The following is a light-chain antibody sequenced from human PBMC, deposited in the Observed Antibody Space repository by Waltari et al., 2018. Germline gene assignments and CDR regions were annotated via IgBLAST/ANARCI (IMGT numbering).Light chain of an antibody. Sequence: EVVLTQSPATLSLSPGERATLSCRASKTISTFLFWYQQKPGQAPRLLIYDASNRATGIPARFSGSGSGTDFTLTISSLEAEDSAVYYCLQRADWPPITFGQGTRLEI. CDR3: LQRADWPPIT. V-gene: IGKV3-11*01. CDR1: KTISTF. CDR2: DAS. J-gene: IGKJ5*01.